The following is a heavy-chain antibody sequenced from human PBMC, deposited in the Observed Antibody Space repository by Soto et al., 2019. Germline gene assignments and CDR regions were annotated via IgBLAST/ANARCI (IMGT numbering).Heavy chain of an antibody. CDR3: TRDLGESVGSPFDY. CDR1: GFTFSSHG. Sequence: GGSLRLSCAASGFTFSSHGMHWVRQAPGKGLEWVALIWYDGSNKYYGDSVKGRFTISRDNSKNKLYLQMNSLRADDTAVYYCTRDLGESVGSPFDYWGQGTLVTVSS. D-gene: IGHD2-15*01. CDR2: IWYDGSNK. J-gene: IGHJ4*02. V-gene: IGHV3-33*01.